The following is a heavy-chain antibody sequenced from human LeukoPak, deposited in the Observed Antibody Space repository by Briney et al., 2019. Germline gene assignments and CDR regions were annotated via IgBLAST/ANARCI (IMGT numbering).Heavy chain of an antibody. D-gene: IGHD3/OR15-3a*01. V-gene: IGHV3-66*03. CDR1: GFRVSDYY. J-gene: IGHJ5*02. CDR3: ARDRAALQDWVEFDP. CDR2: IRDSGEA. Sequence: QSGGSLRLSCAVSGFRVSDYYMIWLRQAPGEGLEWVGLIRDSGEAFYADFVRGRFAISRDESENTLYLQMNSLRVEDTAVYFCARDRAALQDWVEFDPWGQGTPVIVSS.